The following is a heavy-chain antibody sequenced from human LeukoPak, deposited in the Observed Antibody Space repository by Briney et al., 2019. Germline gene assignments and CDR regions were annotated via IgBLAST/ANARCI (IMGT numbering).Heavy chain of an antibody. CDR3: ARANLAYYDFWKDGMDV. CDR2: ILYSGST. Sequence: PSETLSLTCTVSGGSISSSSYYRGWIRQPPGKGLEWIGNILYSGSTYYNPSLKSRVTLSVDTSKNQFSLKLSSVTAADTAVYYCARANLAYYDFWKDGMDVWGQGTTVTVSS. J-gene: IGHJ6*02. V-gene: IGHV4-39*07. D-gene: IGHD3-3*01. CDR1: GGSISSSSYY.